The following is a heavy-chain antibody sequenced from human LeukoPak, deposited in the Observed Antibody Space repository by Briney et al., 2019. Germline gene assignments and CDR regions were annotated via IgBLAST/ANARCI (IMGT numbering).Heavy chain of an antibody. CDR3: ARGKELTNDAFDI. V-gene: IGHV3-66*01. J-gene: IGHJ3*02. CDR1: GITFSSYS. Sequence: GGSLRLSCAASGITFSSYSMNWVRQAPGKGLEWVSLIYSGGSTYYADSVKGRFTISRDNSKNTLYLQMNSLRAEDTAVYYCARGKELTNDAFDIWGQGTMVTVSS. D-gene: IGHD1-7*01. CDR2: IYSGGST.